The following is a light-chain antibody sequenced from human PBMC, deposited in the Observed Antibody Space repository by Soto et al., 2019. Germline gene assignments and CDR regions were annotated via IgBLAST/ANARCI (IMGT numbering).Light chain of an antibody. V-gene: IGKV3D-20*02. CDR1: QSVSSSY. Sequence: EIVLTQSPGTLSLSPGERATLSCRASQSVSSSYLAWYQQKPGQAPRLLIYGASSRATGIPGRFSGSGSGTDFTLTISRLEPEDFAVYYCQQRSNWLSITFGQGTRLEIK. J-gene: IGKJ5*01. CDR2: GAS. CDR3: QQRSNWLSIT.